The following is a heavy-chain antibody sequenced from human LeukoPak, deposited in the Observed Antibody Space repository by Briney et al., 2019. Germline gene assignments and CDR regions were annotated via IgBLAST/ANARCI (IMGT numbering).Heavy chain of an antibody. Sequence: PGGSLRLSCAASGFTFSSYAMHWVRQAPGKGLEWVAVISYDGSNKYYADSVKGRLTISRDNSKNTLYLQMNSLRAEDTAVYYCARALLGYCSGGSCSAPWYYGMDVWGQGTTVTVSS. CDR3: ARALLGYCSGGSCSAPWYYGMDV. CDR1: GFTFSSYA. V-gene: IGHV3-30-3*01. CDR2: ISYDGSNK. D-gene: IGHD2-15*01. J-gene: IGHJ6*02.